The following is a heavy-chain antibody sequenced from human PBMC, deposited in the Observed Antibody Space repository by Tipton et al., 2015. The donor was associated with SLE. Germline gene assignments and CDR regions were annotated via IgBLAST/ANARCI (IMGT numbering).Heavy chain of an antibody. CDR2: VSAYNGNT. V-gene: IGHV1-18*01. J-gene: IGHJ4*02. Sequence: QSGAEVKKPGASVRVSCQASGHTFTDNGFSWVRQAPGQGLEWMGWVSAYNGNTDYAQKFHGRVTMTTDSSTSTAYMELRSLGSDDTAVYYCARDGSGTGSHYLAHWGQGTRVTVSS. CDR1: GHTFTDNG. CDR3: ARDGSGTGSHYLAH. D-gene: IGHD3-10*01.